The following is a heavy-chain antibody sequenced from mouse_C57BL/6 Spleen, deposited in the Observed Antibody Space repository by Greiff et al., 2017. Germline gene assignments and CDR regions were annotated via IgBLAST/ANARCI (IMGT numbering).Heavy chain of an antibody. CDR2: IHPNSGST. J-gene: IGHJ3*01. D-gene: IGHD3-1*01. CDR3: AREGLQVEGFAY. Sequence: QVQLQQPGAELVKPGASVKLSCKASGYTFTSYWMHWVKQRPGQGLEWIGMIHPNSGSTNYNEKFKSKATLTVDKSSSTAYMQLSSLTYEDSAVYYCAREGLQVEGFAYWGQGTLVTVSA. CDR1: GYTFTSYW. V-gene: IGHV1-64*01.